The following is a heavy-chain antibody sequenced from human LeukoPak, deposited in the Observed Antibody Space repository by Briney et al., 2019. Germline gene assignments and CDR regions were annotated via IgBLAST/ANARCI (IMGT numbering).Heavy chain of an antibody. CDR2: ISASGGST. CDR3: AKDSVYDYDFDY. J-gene: IGHJ4*02. D-gene: IGHD5/OR15-5a*01. Sequence: GGSLRLSCTASGFTFSSNAMSWVRQAPGKGLEWVSTISASGGSTYYADSVKGRFTISRDNSKNTLYLQMNSLRADDTAVYYCAKDSVYDYDFDYWGQGTLVTVSS. CDR1: GFTFSSNA. V-gene: IGHV3-23*01.